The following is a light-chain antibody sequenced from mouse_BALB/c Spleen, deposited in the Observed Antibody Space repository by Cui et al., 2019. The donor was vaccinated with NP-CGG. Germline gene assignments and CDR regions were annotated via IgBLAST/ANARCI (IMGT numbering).Light chain of an antibody. V-gene: IGLV1*01. CDR1: TRAVTNSNY. Sequence: QAVLTQESALTTSPGETVTLTCRARTRAVTNSNYTNWVQEKPDHLFTGLIGGTNNRAPGVPARFSGSLIGDKAALTITGAQTEDEAIYFCALWYSNHWVFGGGTKLTVL. CDR2: GTN. CDR3: ALWYSNHWV. J-gene: IGLJ1*01.